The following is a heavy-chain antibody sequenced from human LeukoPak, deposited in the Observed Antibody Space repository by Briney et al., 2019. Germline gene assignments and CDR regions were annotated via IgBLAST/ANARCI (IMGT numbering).Heavy chain of an antibody. V-gene: IGHV3-48*01. Sequence: GGSLRLSCAASGFTFSSYSMNWVRQAPGKGLEWVSYISSSSSTIYYADSVKGRFTTSRDNAKNSLYLQMNSLRAEDTAVYYCARDGGSGWSYFDYWGQGTLVTVSS. CDR1: GFTFSSYS. D-gene: IGHD6-19*01. CDR3: ARDGGSGWSYFDY. J-gene: IGHJ4*02. CDR2: ISSSSSTI.